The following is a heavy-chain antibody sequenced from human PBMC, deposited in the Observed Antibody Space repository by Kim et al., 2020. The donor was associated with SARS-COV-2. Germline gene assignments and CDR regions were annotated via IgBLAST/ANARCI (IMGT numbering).Heavy chain of an antibody. CDR1: GFTFSSYA. D-gene: IGHD3-16*02. Sequence: GGSLRLSCAASGFTFSSYAMSWVRQAPGTGLEWVSYISGSGGTTYYADSVKGRFTISRDNSKNTLYLQINSLRAEDTAVYYCAIDLGAYEYVRGSYRGFDAFDTWGPETMVSASS. CDR3: AIDLGAYEYVRGSYRGFDAFDT. V-gene: IGHV3-23*01. J-gene: IGHJ3*02. CDR2: ISGSGGTT.